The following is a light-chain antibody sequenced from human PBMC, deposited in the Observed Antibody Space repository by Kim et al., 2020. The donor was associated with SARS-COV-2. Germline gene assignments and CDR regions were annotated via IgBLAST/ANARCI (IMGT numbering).Light chain of an antibody. V-gene: IGLV3-19*01. CDR1: SLRSYF. J-gene: IGLJ3*02. CDR3: HSRDSSGYDVL. CDR2: AEN. Sequence: SSELTQDPAVSVALGQTVRITCQGDSLRSYFANWYQQKPGQAPLLVMRAENSRPSGIPDRFSGSSSGDTASLTITGAQAEDEAEYYCHSRDSSGYDVLFGGGTQLTVL.